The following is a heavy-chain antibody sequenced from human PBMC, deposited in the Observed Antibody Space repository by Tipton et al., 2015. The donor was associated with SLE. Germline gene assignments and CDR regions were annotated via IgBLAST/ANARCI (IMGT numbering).Heavy chain of an antibody. V-gene: IGHV4-34*01. CDR1: GGSFSGYY. CDR2: INHSGST. D-gene: IGHD1-26*01. J-gene: IGHJ6*02. Sequence: TLSLTCAVYGGSFSGYYWSWIRQPPGKGLEWIGEINHSGSTNYNPSLKSRVTISVDTSKNQFSLKLSSVTAADTAVYYCARDKFEGDYGMDVWGQGTTVTVSS. CDR3: ARDKFEGDYGMDV.